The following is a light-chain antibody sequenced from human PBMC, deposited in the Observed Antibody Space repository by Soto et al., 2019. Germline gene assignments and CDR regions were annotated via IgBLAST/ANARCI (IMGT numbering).Light chain of an antibody. J-gene: IGKJ4*01. Sequence: DVVMTQSPDSLAVSLGERATINCKSSQNILYSSNNRNYLAWYQQKPGQPPKLLIYWASTRESGVPDRFSGSGSGTDFTLTISSLQAEDAAVYFCQQYYISPLTFGGGTQVEIK. CDR1: QNILYSSNNRNY. V-gene: IGKV4-1*01. CDR3: QQYYISPLT. CDR2: WAS.